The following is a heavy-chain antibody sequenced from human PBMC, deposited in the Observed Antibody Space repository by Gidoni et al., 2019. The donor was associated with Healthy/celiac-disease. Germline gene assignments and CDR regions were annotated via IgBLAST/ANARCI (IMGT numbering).Heavy chain of an antibody. CDR3: ARVVEYSSPYYMDV. V-gene: IGHV1-69*06. Sequence: QVQLVQSGAEVKKPGSSVKVSCKASGATFSSYAISWVRQAPGQGLEWMGGIIPIFGTANYAQKFQGRVTITADKSTSTAYMELSSLRSEDTAVYYCARVVEYSSPYYMDVWGKGTTVTVSS. CDR1: GATFSSYA. J-gene: IGHJ6*03. D-gene: IGHD6-6*01. CDR2: IIPIFGTA.